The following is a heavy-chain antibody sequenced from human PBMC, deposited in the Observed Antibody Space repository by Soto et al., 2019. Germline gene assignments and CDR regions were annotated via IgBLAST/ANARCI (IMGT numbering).Heavy chain of an antibody. Sequence: EAQLVESGGGLVQPGGSLRLSCEASGFMFCVYWMSWVRQAPGKGLEWVANINDDGSERNYVDSVKGRFTISRDTPNNLLFLQMNSLRDEDTAVYYCAREFYGYYTYGPGDYWGQGTLVAVSS. D-gene: IGHD3-3*01. CDR1: GFMFCVYW. J-gene: IGHJ4*02. V-gene: IGHV3-7*01. CDR2: INDDGSER. CDR3: AREFYGYYTYGPGDY.